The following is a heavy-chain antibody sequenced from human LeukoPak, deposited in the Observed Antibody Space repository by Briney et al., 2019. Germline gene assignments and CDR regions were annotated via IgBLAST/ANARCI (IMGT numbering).Heavy chain of an antibody. Sequence: ASVKVSCKASGYTFSSYHINWVRQATGQGLEWMGWMNPNSGNTGYAQKFQGRVTMTRNTSITTAYMELSSLRSEDTAVYYCARGPDVLYYYYVDVWGKGTAVTVSS. J-gene: IGHJ6*03. V-gene: IGHV1-8*01. CDR1: GYTFSSYH. D-gene: IGHD2-8*01. CDR2: MNPNSGNT. CDR3: ARGPDVLYYYYVDV.